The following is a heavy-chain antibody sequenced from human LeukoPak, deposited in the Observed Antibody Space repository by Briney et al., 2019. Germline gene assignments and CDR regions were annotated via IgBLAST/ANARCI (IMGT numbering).Heavy chain of an antibody. J-gene: IGHJ4*02. D-gene: IGHD5-18*01. CDR1: GYTFTGYY. CDR2: INPNSGGT. Sequence: GASVKVSCKASGYTFTGYYMHWVRQAPGQGLERMGRINPNSGGTNYAQKFQGRVTMTRDTSISTAYMELSRLRSDDTAVYYCARRRGYSYGSSFGYWGQGTLVTVSS. CDR3: ARRRGYSYGSSFGY. V-gene: IGHV1-2*06.